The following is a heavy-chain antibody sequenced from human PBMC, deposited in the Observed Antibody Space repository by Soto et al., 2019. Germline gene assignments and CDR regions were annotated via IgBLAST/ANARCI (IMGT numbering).Heavy chain of an antibody. D-gene: IGHD3-16*01. CDR2: ISGFNGNT. J-gene: IGHJ4*02. CDR1: GYTFNFYW. Sequence: ASVKVSCKASGYTFNFYWITWVRQAPGQGLEWMGWISGFNGNTNYAADLQGRVTMTTDTSTSTAYMELRGLRSDDTAVYYCARIGVSSGHESPDFDSWGQGTLVTVSS. CDR3: ARIGVSSGHESPDFDS. V-gene: IGHV1-18*01.